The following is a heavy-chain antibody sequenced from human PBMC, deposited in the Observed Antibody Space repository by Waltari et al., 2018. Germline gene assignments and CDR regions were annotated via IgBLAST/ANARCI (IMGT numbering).Heavy chain of an antibody. CDR2: IVGRGDV. CDR3: AKDRRPDGKWDFDS. CDR1: GFTFSPYA. J-gene: IGHJ4*02. V-gene: IGHV3-23*01. D-gene: IGHD6-6*01. Sequence: EVQLLESGGDMVLPGGSLKLSCAASGFTFSPYAMNWVRQAPGKGLEWVSGIVGRGDVYYADSVRGRFTISKDNSKNTVYLLMSRLRAEDTALYYCAKDRRPDGKWDFDSWGQGTMVTVSS.